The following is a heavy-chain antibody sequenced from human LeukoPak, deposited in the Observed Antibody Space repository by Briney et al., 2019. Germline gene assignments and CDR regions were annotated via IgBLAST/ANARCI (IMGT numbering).Heavy chain of an antibody. CDR3: AKSCNSGNCYYNY. CDR1: GFTFSNCA. V-gene: IGHV3-23*01. D-gene: IGHD2/OR15-2a*01. Sequence: GGSLRLSCAASGFTFSNCAMSWVRQAPEKGLEWVSGISGSGSSTYYADSVKGRFTISRDNSENTLSLQMNSLRADDAAIYYCAKSCNSGNCYYNYWGQGTLVTVSS. J-gene: IGHJ4*02. CDR2: ISGSGSST.